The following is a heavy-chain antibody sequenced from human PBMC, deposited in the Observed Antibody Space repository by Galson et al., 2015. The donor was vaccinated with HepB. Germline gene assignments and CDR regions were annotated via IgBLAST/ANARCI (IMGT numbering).Heavy chain of an antibody. J-gene: IGHJ4*02. CDR1: GFTFSSYW. V-gene: IGHV3-7*03. CDR2: IKQDGSEK. Sequence: SLRLSCAASGFTFSSYWMSWVRQAPGKGLEWVANIKQDGSEKYYVDSVKGRFTISRDNAKNSLNLQMNSLRAEDTAVYYCARGPTAGTFDYWGQGTLVTVSS. D-gene: IGHD1-1*01. CDR3: ARGPTAGTFDY.